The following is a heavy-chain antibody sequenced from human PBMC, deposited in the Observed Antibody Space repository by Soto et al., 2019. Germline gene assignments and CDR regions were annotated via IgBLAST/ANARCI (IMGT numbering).Heavy chain of an antibody. V-gene: IGHV3-23*01. J-gene: IGHJ4*02. CDR2: TSGSGGST. D-gene: IGHD3-3*01. CDR3: AKVKVGKITIFGVAKPEFDY. CDR1: GFTFSSYA. Sequence: GGSLRLSCAASGFTFSSYAMSWVRQAPGKGLEWVSATSGSGGSTYYADSVKGRFTISRDNSKNTLYLQMNSLRAEDTAVYYCAKVKVGKITIFGVAKPEFDYWGQGTLVTVSS.